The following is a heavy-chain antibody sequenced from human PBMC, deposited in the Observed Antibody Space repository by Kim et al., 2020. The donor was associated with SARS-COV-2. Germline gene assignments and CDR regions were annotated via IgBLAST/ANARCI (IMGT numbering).Heavy chain of an antibody. CDR1: GYTFTSYA. CDR2: INAGYGNT. J-gene: IGHJ2*01. Sequence: ASVKVSCKASGYTFTSYAMHCVRQAPGQRLEWMGWINAGYGNTKYSQKFQGRVTITRDTSASTAYMELSSLRSEDTAVYYCARGAPNDYGDHGGDWYFDLWGRGTLVTVSS. CDR3: ARGAPNDYGDHGGDWYFDL. D-gene: IGHD4-17*01. V-gene: IGHV1-3*01.